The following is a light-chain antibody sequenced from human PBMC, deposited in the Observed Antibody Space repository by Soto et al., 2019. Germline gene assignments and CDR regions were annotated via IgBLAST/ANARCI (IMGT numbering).Light chain of an antibody. CDR2: DNS. CDR3: HSYDVSLRGPA. J-gene: IGLJ2*01. Sequence: QSVLTQPPSLSGAPGQRVTISCTGSRSNIGAGYDVHWYQHLPGTAPKVLIFDNSNRPSGVPDRFSGSKSGTSASLAITGLQAEDDAVYDCHSYDVSLRGPAFGGGTKLTVL. V-gene: IGLV1-40*01. CDR1: RSNIGAGYD.